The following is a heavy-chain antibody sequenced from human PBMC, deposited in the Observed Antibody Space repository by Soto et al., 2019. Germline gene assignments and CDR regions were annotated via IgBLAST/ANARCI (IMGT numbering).Heavy chain of an antibody. CDR1: GLTVSNAY. CDR3: VTPLPSGRNYGLDV. V-gene: IGHV3-53*01. J-gene: IGHJ6*02. Sequence: EVQLVESGGGLIQPGGSLRLSCAASGLTVSNAYMAWVRQAPGMGLEWVSVIYDNGTTYYADSVKGRFTISIDTSTNTLSLQMDSLRAEDTAVYYCVTPLPSGRNYGLDVWGQGTTVTVSS. D-gene: IGHD3-10*01. CDR2: IYDNGTT.